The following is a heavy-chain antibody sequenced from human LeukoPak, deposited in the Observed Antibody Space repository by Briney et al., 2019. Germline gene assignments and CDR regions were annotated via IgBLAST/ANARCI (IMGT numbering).Heavy chain of an antibody. Sequence: SETLSLTCTVSGGSISSYYWSWIRQPPGKGLEWIGYIYYSGSTNCNPSLKSRVTISVDTSKNQFSLKLSSVTAADTAVYYCARGDSSSWYSFGAFDIWGQGTMVTVSS. J-gene: IGHJ3*02. CDR1: GGSISSYY. CDR2: IYYSGST. D-gene: IGHD6-13*01. V-gene: IGHV4-59*01. CDR3: ARGDSSSWYSFGAFDI.